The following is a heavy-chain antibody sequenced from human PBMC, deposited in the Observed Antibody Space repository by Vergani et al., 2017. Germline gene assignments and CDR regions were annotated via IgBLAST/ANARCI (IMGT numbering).Heavy chain of an antibody. D-gene: IGHD4-11*01. Sequence: QVQLVQSGAAVKKPGSSVRVSCKASGGTFSSYSISWVRQAPGQGLEWMGAIIPFFGTANYAQKFQGRVTITADESTTTAYMELSNLRFEDTAVYYFASGRPTDLSNYKPVGFAFWGRGTLVIVSS. CDR2: IIPFFGTA. CDR3: ASGRPTDLSNYKPVGFAF. J-gene: IGHJ5*01. CDR1: GGTFSSYS. V-gene: IGHV1-69*01.